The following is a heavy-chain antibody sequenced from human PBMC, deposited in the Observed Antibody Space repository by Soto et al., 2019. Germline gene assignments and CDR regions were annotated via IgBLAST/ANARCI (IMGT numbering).Heavy chain of an antibody. CDR3: ARAYGSGSYYEYYFDY. D-gene: IGHD3-10*01. J-gene: IGHJ4*02. CDR2: IYYSGST. V-gene: IGHV4-59*01. CDR1: GGSISRYY. Sequence: SETLSLTCTVSGGSISRYYWNWIRQPPGKGLEWIGYIYYSGSTNYNPSLRSRVTISVDTSKNQFSLKLSSVTAADTAMYYCARAYGSGSYYEYYFDYWRQGTLVTVSS.